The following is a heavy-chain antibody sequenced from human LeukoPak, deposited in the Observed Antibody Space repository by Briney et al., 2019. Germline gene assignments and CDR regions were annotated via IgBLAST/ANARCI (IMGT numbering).Heavy chain of an antibody. D-gene: IGHD2-15*01. Sequence: PGGSLRLSCAASGFTFSSYSVNWVRQAPGKGLEWVSSISSSSSYIYYADSVKGRFTISRDNAKNSLYLQMNSLRAEDTAVYYCARAYCSGGSCYRYYGMDVWGQGTTVTVSS. CDR2: ISSSSSYI. CDR1: GFTFSSYS. V-gene: IGHV3-21*01. J-gene: IGHJ6*02. CDR3: ARAYCSGGSCYRYYGMDV.